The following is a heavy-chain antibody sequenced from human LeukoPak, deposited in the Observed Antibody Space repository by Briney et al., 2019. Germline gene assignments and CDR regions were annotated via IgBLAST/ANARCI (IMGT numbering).Heavy chain of an antibody. Sequence: PSETLSLTCTVSGGSISSYYWSWIRQPAGKGLEWIGRIYTSGSTNYNPSLKSRVTISVDKSKNQLSLKLSSVTAADTAVYYCARGGGIAVAGYYFDYWGQGTLVTVSS. V-gene: IGHV4-4*07. CDR1: GGSISSYY. CDR3: ARGGGIAVAGYYFDY. J-gene: IGHJ4*02. CDR2: IYTSGST. D-gene: IGHD6-19*01.